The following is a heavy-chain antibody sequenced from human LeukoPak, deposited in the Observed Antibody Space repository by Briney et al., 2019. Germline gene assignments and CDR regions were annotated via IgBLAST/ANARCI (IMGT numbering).Heavy chain of an antibody. CDR3: GRGGDASSGGGDHDF. V-gene: IGHV3-23*01. CDR2: IGGSGDKT. D-gene: IGHD6-19*01. Sequence: PGGSLRLSCAASGFTLNRNAISWVRQAPGKGLEWVSTIGGSGDKTFYADSVKGRFTISRDNSKNMVHLQMNSLTGEDTALYYWGRGGDASSGGGDHDFGAQGALVPVPS. J-gene: IGHJ4*02. CDR1: GFTLNRNA.